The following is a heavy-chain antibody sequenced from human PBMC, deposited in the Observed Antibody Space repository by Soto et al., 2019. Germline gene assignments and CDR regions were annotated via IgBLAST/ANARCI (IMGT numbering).Heavy chain of an antibody. V-gene: IGHV4-34*01. Sequence: PSETLSLTCAVYGGSFSGYYWSWIRQPPGKGLEWIGEINHSGSTNYNPSLKSRVTISVDTSKNQFSLKLSSVTAADTAVYYCARGPRRSSFSFTYYYYGMDGWGQGTTVTVSS. CDR3: ARGPRRSSFSFTYYYYGMDG. CDR1: GGSFSGYY. D-gene: IGHD6-6*01. CDR2: INHSGST. J-gene: IGHJ6*02.